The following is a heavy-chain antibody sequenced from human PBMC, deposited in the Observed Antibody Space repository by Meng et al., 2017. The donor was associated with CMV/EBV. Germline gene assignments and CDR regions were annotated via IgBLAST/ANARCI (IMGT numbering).Heavy chain of an antibody. D-gene: IGHD2-15*01. CDR2: IKQDGSEK. V-gene: IGHV3-7*01. CDR3: APSLGYCSGGSCYRDY. CDR1: GFTFSSYW. J-gene: IGHJ4*02. Sequence: GGSLRLSCAASGFTFSSYWMSWVRQAPGKGLEWVANIKQDGSEKYYVDSVKGRLTISRDNAKNSLYLQMNSLRAEDTAVYYCAPSLGYCSGGSCYRDYWGQGTLVTVSS.